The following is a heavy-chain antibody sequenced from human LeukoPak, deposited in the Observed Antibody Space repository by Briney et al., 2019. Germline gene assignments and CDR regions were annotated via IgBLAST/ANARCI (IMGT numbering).Heavy chain of an antibody. V-gene: IGHV3-66*01. D-gene: IGHD5-12*01. J-gene: IGHJ4*02. Sequence: GGSLRLSCAASGFTFSSYAMSWVRQAPGKGLEWVSVIYSGGSTYYADSVKGRFTISRDNSKNTLYLQMNSLRAEDTAVYYCARGYSGYDPFDYWGRGTLVTVSS. CDR2: IYSGGST. CDR3: ARGYSGYDPFDY. CDR1: GFTFSSYA.